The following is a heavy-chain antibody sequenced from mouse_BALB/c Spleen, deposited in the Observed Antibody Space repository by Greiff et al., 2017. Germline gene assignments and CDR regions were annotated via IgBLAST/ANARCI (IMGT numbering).Heavy chain of an antibody. CDR2: ISSGSSTI. V-gene: IGHV5-17*02. Sequence: EVKLMESGGGLVQPGGSRKLSCAASGFTFSSFGMHWVRQAPEKGLEWVAYISSGSSTIYYADTVKGRFTISRDNPKNTLFLQMTSLRSEDTAMYYCARSGGYGAMDYWGQGTSVTVSS. D-gene: IGHD2-2*01. J-gene: IGHJ4*01. CDR1: GFTFSSFG. CDR3: ARSGGYGAMDY.